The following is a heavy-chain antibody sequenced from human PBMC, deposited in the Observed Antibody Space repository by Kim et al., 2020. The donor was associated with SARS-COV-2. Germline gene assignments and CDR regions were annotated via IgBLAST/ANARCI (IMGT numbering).Heavy chain of an antibody. Sequence: GGSLRLSCSASGFIFTGYTMHWVRQAPGKRPEYVSAISGDGNTPLYAESLKDRFNISRDNSKNTIYLQMTSLTTEDTAVYYCVRDYWSYDYWGQGTLVTVSS. D-gene: IGHD3-10*01. CDR2: ISGDGNTP. J-gene: IGHJ4*02. CDR1: GFIFTGYT. CDR3: VRDYWSYDY. V-gene: IGHV3-64D*06.